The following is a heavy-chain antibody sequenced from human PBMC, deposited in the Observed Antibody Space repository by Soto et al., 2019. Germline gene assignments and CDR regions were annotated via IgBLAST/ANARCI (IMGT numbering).Heavy chain of an antibody. V-gene: IGHV1-3*01. Sequence: VSSVKVSCKASGYTFTTYAMHWVGQAPGQRLEGMGWINAGNGNTKYSQKFQGRVTITRDTSASTAYMALSCLRSEDTAVYYCARKEARDDAFDIWGQGTMVTVSS. CDR2: INAGNGNT. CDR3: ARKEARDDAFDI. CDR1: GYTFTTYA. D-gene: IGHD5-12*01. J-gene: IGHJ3*02.